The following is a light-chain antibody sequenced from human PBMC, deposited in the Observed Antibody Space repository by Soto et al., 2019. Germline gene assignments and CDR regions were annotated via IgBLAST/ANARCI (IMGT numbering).Light chain of an antibody. J-gene: IGLJ2*01. CDR2: YDS. CDR1: NIGSKS. CDR3: QVWDRSSDHVV. Sequence: SYELTQPPSVSEAPGKTARITCGGNNIGSKSVDWYQQKPGQAPVMVIFYDSARPSGIPERFSGSNSGNAATLTISRVEAGDEADYYCQVWDRSSDHVVFGGGTKLTVL. V-gene: IGLV3-21*04.